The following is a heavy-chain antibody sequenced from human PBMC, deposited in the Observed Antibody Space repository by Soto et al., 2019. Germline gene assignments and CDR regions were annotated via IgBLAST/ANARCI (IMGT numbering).Heavy chain of an antibody. Sequence: ASVKVSCKASGYTFTSYDINWVRQATGQRLEWMGWMNPNSGNTGYAQKFQGRVTMTRNTSISTAYMELSSLRSEDTAVYYCARAIVDYDFWSGYYAYYYYYMDVWGKGTTVTVSS. J-gene: IGHJ6*03. D-gene: IGHD3-3*01. CDR1: GYTFTSYD. CDR3: ARAIVDYDFWSGYYAYYYYYMDV. CDR2: MNPNSGNT. V-gene: IGHV1-8*01.